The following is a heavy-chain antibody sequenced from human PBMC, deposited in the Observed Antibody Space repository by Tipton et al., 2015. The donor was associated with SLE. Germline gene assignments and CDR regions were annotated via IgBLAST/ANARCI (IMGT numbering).Heavy chain of an antibody. Sequence: TLSLTCAVSGGSVSGGGYSWSWIRQPPGKGLEWIGNIFHSGSTYYNPSLKSRVTMSVDRFKNQSSLNLTSVTAAGTAVYYCARLYPTSSFGDWGRGALVTVSS. J-gene: IGHJ2*01. D-gene: IGHD4-17*01. V-gene: IGHV4-30-2*01. CDR1: GGSVSGGGYS. CDR3: ARLYPTSSFGD. CDR2: IFHSGST.